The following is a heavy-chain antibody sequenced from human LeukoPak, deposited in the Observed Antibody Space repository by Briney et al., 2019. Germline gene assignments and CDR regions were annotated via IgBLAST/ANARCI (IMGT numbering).Heavy chain of an antibody. D-gene: IGHD3-22*01. CDR1: GGTFSSYA. CDR2: IIPIFGTA. V-gene: IGHV1-69*06. J-gene: IGHJ4*02. Sequence: SVKVSCKASGGTFSSYAISWVRQAPGQGLEWMGGIIPIFGTANYAQKFQGRVTITADKSTSTAYMELSSLRSEDTAVYYCARDRGSSGYYFYYWGQGTLVTVSS. CDR3: ARDRGSSGYYFYY.